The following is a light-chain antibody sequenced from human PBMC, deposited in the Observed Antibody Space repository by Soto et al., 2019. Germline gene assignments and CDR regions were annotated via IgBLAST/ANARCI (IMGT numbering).Light chain of an antibody. CDR3: SSYTGNSISTLV. J-gene: IGLJ3*02. CDR1: SSDVGAYNY. V-gene: IGLV2-8*01. CDR2: EVT. Sequence: QSALTKPTSELVSPGQSVTISCTGISSDVGAYNYVSWFQQHPGKAPKLMIYEVTQRPSGVPDRFSGSKSGNTASLTVSGHQTEDEADYCCSSYTGNSISTLVVGGENKLTVL.